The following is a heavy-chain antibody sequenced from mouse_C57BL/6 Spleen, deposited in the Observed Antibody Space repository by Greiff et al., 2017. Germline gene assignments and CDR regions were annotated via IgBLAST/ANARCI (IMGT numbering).Heavy chain of an antibody. CDR1: GFTFSSYA. CDR2: ISSGGDYI. Sequence: EVKLMESGEGLVKPGGSLKLSCAASGFTFSSYAMSWVRQTPEKRLEWVAYISSGGDYIYYADTVKGRFTISRDNARNTLYLQMSSLKSEDTAMYYCTRGLYYGSSYWYFDVWGTGTTVTVSS. V-gene: IGHV5-9-1*02. D-gene: IGHD1-1*01. J-gene: IGHJ1*03. CDR3: TRGLYYGSSYWYFDV.